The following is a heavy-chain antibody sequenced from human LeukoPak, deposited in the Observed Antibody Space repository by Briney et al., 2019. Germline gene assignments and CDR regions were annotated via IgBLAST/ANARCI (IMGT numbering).Heavy chain of an antibody. CDR1: GYTFTTYD. J-gene: IGHJ4*02. V-gene: IGHV1-18*01. CDR3: ARSSIGYSYGTFDY. Sequence: ASVKVPCKASGYTFTTYDITWVRQAPGQGLEWMGWISPYNGDTNYAQKFQGRVTMTTDTSTSTAYMELRSLRSDDTAVYYCARSSIGYSYGTFDYWGQGTLVTVSS. CDR2: ISPYNGDT. D-gene: IGHD5-18*01.